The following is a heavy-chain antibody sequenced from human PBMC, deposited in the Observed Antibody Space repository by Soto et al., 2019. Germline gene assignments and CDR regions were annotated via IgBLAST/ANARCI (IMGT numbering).Heavy chain of an antibody. CDR1: GYTFTGYY. V-gene: IGHV1-2*02. CDR3: ATRYSYVHF. CDR2: INPNSGDT. J-gene: IGHJ4*02. Sequence: ASVQVSCKSSGYTFTGYYIHWVRQAPGQGLEWMGWINPNSGDTNYAQKFQGRVTMTRDTSFSTAYMELSSLRSDDTAVYYCATRYSYVHFWGQGTWFTVS. D-gene: IGHD5-18*01.